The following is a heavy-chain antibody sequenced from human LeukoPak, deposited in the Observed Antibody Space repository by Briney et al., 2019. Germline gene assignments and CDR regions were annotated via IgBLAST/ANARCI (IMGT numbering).Heavy chain of an antibody. CDR2: IGSSSSTI. CDR3: ARGLYCGGDCYPEYFQH. D-gene: IGHD2-21*02. CDR1: GFTFSSYS. Sequence: PGGSLRLSCAASGFTFSSYSMNWVRQAPGKGLEWVSYIGSSSSTIYYADSVKGRFTISRDNAKNSLYLQMNSLRDEDTAVYYCARGLYCGGDCYPEYFQHWGQGTLVTVSS. J-gene: IGHJ1*01. V-gene: IGHV3-48*02.